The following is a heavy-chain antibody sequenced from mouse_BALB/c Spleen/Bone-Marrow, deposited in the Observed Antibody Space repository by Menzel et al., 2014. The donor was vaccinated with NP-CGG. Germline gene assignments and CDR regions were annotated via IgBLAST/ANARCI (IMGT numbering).Heavy chain of an antibody. V-gene: IGHV1-9*01. CDR3: ARLITTGGFAY. CDR1: GYTFSTYW. J-gene: IGHJ3*01. CDR2: ISPGSGTT. D-gene: IGHD2-4*01. Sequence: VQLQQSGAELMKPGASVKISCKATGYTFSTYWIEWVKQRPGHGLEWIGEISPGSGTTNYNEKFKGKATFTADTSSNTAYMQLSSLTSEDSAVYYCARLITTGGFAYWGQGTLVTVSA.